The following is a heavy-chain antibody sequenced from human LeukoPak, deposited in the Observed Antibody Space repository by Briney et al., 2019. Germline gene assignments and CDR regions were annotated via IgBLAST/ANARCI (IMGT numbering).Heavy chain of an antibody. CDR1: GYTFTSYY. D-gene: IGHD3-22*01. CDR2: INPSGGST. Sequence: ASVKVSCKASGYTFTSYYMHWVRQAPGQGLEWMGIINPSGGSTSYAQKFQGRVTMTRDTSTSTVYMELSSLRSEDTAVYYCATGGGSSGYYYLGDYWGQGTLVTVSS. J-gene: IGHJ4*02. CDR3: ATGGGSSGYYYLGDY. V-gene: IGHV1-46*01.